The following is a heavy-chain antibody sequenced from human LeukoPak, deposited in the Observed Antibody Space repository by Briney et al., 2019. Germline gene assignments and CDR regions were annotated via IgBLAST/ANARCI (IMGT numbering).Heavy chain of an antibody. D-gene: IGHD3-3*01. V-gene: IGHV3-53*04. CDR2: IYSGGST. Sequence: GGSLRLSCAASGFTVSSNYMSWVRQAPGKGLERVSVIYSGGSTYYADSVKGRFTISRHNSKNTLYLQMNSLRAEDTAVYYCAREGGHYDFWSATYYYYGMDVWGQGTTVTVSS. CDR3: AREGGHYDFWSATYYYYGMDV. CDR1: GFTVSSNY. J-gene: IGHJ6*02.